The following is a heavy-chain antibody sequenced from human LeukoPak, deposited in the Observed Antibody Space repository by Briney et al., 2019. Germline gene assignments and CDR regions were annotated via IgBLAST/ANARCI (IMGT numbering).Heavy chain of an antibody. CDR3: ARKSTFDSSGYYVH. J-gene: IGHJ4*02. CDR1: GFTFETYW. V-gene: IGHV3-74*01. CDR2: INGYGSTT. D-gene: IGHD3-22*01. Sequence: GGSLRLSCAASGFTFETYWMHWVRQAPGKGLVWVSCINGYGSTTNYADSVKGRFTISRDNSKNTLYLQMNSLRAEDTAVYYCARKSTFDSSGYYVHWGQGTLVTVSS.